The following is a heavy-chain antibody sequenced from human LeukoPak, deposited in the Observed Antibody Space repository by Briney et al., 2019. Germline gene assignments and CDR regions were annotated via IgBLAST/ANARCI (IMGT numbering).Heavy chain of an antibody. CDR2: ISGSGGST. V-gene: IGHV3-23*01. J-gene: IGHJ4*02. CDR1: GFTFSSYG. Sequence: GGTLRLSCAASGFTFSSYGMSWVRQAPGKGLEWVSAISGSGGSTYYADSVKGRFTISRDNSKNTLFLQMNSLRVEETAMYYCATGYSAYDARRDFWGQGTLVTVSS. CDR3: ATGYSAYDARRDF. D-gene: IGHD5-12*01.